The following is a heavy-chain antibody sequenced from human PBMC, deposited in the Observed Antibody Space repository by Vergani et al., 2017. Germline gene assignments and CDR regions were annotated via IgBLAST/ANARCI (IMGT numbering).Heavy chain of an antibody. J-gene: IGHJ4*02. CDR3: ARARVIAAAGHLDY. Sequence: QVQLVQSGAEVKKPGSSVKVSCKASGGTFSSYAISWVRQAHGQGLEWMGGISPIFGTANYAQKFQGRVTITADESPSTAYMELSSLRAEDTAVYYCARARVIAAAGHLDYWGQGTLVTVSS. V-gene: IGHV1-69*01. CDR2: ISPIFGTA. CDR1: GGTFSSYA. D-gene: IGHD6-13*01.